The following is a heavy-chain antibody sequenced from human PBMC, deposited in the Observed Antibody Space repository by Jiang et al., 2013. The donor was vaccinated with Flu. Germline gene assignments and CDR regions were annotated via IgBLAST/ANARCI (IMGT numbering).Heavy chain of an antibody. J-gene: IGHJ3*02. CDR3: ARDEVGATIGAFDI. D-gene: IGHD1-26*01. CDR1: GYTFTSYG. V-gene: IGHV1-18*01. Sequence: SVKVSCTPSGYTFTSYGIHWVRQAPGQGLEWMGWISAYNGNTNYAQKLQGRVTMTTDTSTSTAYMELRSLRSDDTAVYYCARDEVGATIGAFDIWGQGTMVTVSS. CDR2: ISAYNGNT.